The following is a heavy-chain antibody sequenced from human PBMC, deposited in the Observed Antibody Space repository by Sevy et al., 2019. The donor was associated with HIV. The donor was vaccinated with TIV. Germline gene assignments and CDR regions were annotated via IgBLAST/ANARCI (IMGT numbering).Heavy chain of an antibody. Sequence: GGSLRLSCAASGFTFSGSAMHWVRQASGKGLEWVGRIRSKANSYATAYAASVKGRFTISRDDSKNTAYLQMNSLKTEDTAVYYCTTGFTYYYGSGSTHASNYYYYGMDVWGQGTTVTVSS. CDR1: GFTFSGSA. J-gene: IGHJ6*02. V-gene: IGHV3-73*01. CDR3: TTGFTYYYGSGSTHASNYYYYGMDV. CDR2: IRSKANSYAT. D-gene: IGHD3-10*01.